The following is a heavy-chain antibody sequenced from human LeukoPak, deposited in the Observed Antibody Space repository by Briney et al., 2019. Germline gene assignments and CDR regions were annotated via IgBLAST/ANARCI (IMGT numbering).Heavy chain of an antibody. CDR3: ARGIVVVVAAPPHY. D-gene: IGHD2-15*01. CDR2: IYSGGST. V-gene: IGHV3-66*01. J-gene: IGHJ4*02. CDR1: GFTVSSNY. Sequence: GGSLRLSCAASGFTVSSNYMSWVRQAPGKGLEWVSVIYSGGSTYYADSVKGRFTISRDNSKNTLYLQMNSLRAEDTAVYYCARGIVVVVAAPPHYWGQGTLVTVSS.